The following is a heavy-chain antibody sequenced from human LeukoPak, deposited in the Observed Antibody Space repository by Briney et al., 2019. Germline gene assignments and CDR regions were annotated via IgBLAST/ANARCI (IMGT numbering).Heavy chain of an antibody. CDR3: ARGATYDFWSGYDPDNWFDP. D-gene: IGHD3-3*01. CDR1: GGTFSSYA. J-gene: IGHJ5*02. Sequence: ASVKVSCKASGGTFSSYAISWVRQAPGQGLEWMGGIIPIFGTANYAQKFQGRVTITRNTSISTAYMELRSLRSDDTAVYYCARGATYDFWSGYDPDNWFDPWGQGTLVTVSS. V-gene: IGHV1-69*05. CDR2: IIPIFGTA.